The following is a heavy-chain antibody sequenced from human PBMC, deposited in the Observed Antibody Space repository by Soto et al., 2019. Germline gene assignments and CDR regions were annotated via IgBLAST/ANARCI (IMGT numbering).Heavy chain of an antibody. V-gene: IGHV4-59*12. Sequence: SETLSLTCTVSGGSISSYYWSWIRQPPGKGLEWIGYIYYSGSTNYNPSLKSRVTISVDTSKNQFSLKLSSVTAADTAVYYCAREQQLVYDYWGQGTLVTVSS. CDR2: IYYSGST. D-gene: IGHD6-13*01. CDR3: AREQQLVYDY. CDR1: GGSISSYY. J-gene: IGHJ4*02.